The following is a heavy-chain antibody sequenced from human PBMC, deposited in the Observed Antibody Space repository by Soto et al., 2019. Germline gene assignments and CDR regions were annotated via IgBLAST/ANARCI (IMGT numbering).Heavy chain of an antibody. CDR2: IYPGDSDT. J-gene: IGHJ6*02. D-gene: IGHD5-18*01. CDR1: GYSFTSYW. V-gene: IGHV5-51*01. CDR3: ARDGSTSWYSYDYHGMDV. Sequence: GESLKISCKGSGYSFTSYWIGWVRQMPGKGLEWMGIIYPGDSDTRYSPSFQGQVTISRDNARNSLYLQMSSLRAEDTVLYYCARDGSTSWYSYDYHGMDVWGQGTTVTVSS.